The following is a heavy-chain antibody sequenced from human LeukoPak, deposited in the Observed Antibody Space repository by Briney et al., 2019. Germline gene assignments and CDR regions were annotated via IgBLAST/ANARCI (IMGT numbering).Heavy chain of an antibody. V-gene: IGHV4-61*08. D-gene: IGHD1-26*01. CDR2: VSYSGTP. CDR3: ARQKWDRLTYYYYGMDV. Sequence: SQTLSLACTVSGGSISSGDFYWSWIRQPPGKGLEWIGYVSYSGTPDYNPSLKSRVTISLDTSRNQFSLQLSSVTAADTAEYYCARQKWDRLTYYYYGMDVWGQGTTVTVSS. CDR1: GGSISSGDFY. J-gene: IGHJ6*02.